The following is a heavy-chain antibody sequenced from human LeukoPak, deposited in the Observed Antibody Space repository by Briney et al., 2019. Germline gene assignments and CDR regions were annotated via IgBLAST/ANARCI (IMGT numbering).Heavy chain of an antibody. CDR3: AKDQAVAGTSLLGY. CDR1: GFTFSSYG. CDR2: ISYDGSNK. D-gene: IGHD6-19*01. Sequence: GGSLRLSCAASGFTFSSYGMHWVRQAPGKGLEWVAVISYDGSNKYYADSVKGRFTISRDNSKNTLYLQMNSLRAEDTAVYYCAKDQAVAGTSLLGYWGQGTLVTVSS. V-gene: IGHV3-30*18. J-gene: IGHJ4*02.